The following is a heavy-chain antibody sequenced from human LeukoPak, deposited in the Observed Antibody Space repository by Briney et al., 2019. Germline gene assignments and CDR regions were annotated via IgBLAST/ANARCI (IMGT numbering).Heavy chain of an antibody. CDR3: AREFRVVTPTQGDDY. V-gene: IGHV1-8*01. CDR2: MDPNSGNT. CDR1: GYSVTTLD. D-gene: IGHD2-21*02. J-gene: IGHJ4*02. Sequence: GRSVKVSCKASGYSVTTLDINWGRKATGQGLEWMGWMDPNSGNTGYARKFQGRVTMTRNTSISTAYMELSSLRSEDTAVYYCAREFRVVTPTQGDDYWGQGTLLTVSS.